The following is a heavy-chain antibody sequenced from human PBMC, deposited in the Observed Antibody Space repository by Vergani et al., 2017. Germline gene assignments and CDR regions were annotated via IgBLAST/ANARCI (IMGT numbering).Heavy chain of an antibody. Sequence: QVQLVQSGAEVKRPGASVKVSCKASGYTFTSYAMHWVRQAPGQRLEWMGWSNAGNGNTKYSQEFQGRVTITRDTSASTAYMELSSLRPEDTAVYYCASRLDGGNSDYFDYWGQGTLVTVSS. J-gene: IGHJ4*02. D-gene: IGHD4-23*01. CDR3: ASRLDGGNSDYFDY. V-gene: IGHV1-3*02. CDR2: SNAGNGNT. CDR1: GYTFTSYA.